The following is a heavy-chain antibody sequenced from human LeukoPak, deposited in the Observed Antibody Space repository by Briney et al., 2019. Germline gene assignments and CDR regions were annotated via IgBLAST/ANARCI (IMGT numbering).Heavy chain of an antibody. Sequence: GGSLRLSCATSGFNFNYYFMAWVRQAPGKGLEWLATIDKDGSGTEYIDSVRGRFTISRDNTKKSIHLQMSSLSADDTAVYFCAAEYWYRHDYWGQGTLVTVSS. D-gene: IGHD6-13*01. CDR2: IDKDGSGT. J-gene: IGHJ4*02. V-gene: IGHV3-7*01. CDR3: AAEYWYRHDY. CDR1: GFNFNYYF.